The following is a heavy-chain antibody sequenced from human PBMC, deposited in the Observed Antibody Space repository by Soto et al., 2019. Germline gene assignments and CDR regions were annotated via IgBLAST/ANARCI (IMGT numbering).Heavy chain of an antibody. J-gene: IGHJ5*02. V-gene: IGHV3-48*02. CDR3: ARGSTSSYNCFDP. CDR2: ISGSSGTI. Sequence: EVQLVESGGDLVQPGGSLRLSCAASGFSFSHYSMNWVRQAPGKGLEWISYISGSSGTIHYADSVKGRFTISRDNAKYSLFLQMNSLRDEDTAVYYCARGSTSSYNCFDPWGQGTLVTVSS. CDR1: GFSFSHYS. D-gene: IGHD2-2*01.